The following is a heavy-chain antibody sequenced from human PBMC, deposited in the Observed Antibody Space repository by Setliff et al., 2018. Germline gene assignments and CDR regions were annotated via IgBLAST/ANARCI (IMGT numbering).Heavy chain of an antibody. CDR1: GFTFSSYS. CDR2: ISSSSSYI. CDR3: ARETLNYNFWSGYYRYYYYGMDV. Sequence: GGSLRLSCAASGFTFSSYSMNWVRQAPGKGLEWVSSISSSSSYIYYADPVKGRFTISRDNAKNSLYLQMNSLRAEDTAVYYCARETLNYNFWSGYYRYYYYGMDVWGQGTTVTVSS. V-gene: IGHV3-21*01. D-gene: IGHD3-3*01. J-gene: IGHJ6*02.